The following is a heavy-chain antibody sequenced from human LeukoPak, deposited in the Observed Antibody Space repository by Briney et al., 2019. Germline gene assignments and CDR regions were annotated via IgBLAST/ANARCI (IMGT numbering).Heavy chain of an antibody. D-gene: IGHD2-2*01. CDR3: SRLGYCISTSGYVTYYYYMDV. CDR2: IYWNGGRT. J-gene: IGHJ6*03. CDR1: GFTFHDYG. V-gene: IGHV3-20*04. Sequence: GGSLRLSCAASGFTFHDYGISWVRHAPGKGLEGVSGIYWNGGRTEYADSVKGRFTISRDNAKNSLYVQMNRLRAEDRALYYCSRLGYCISTSGYVTYYYYMDVWGKGTTVTVSS.